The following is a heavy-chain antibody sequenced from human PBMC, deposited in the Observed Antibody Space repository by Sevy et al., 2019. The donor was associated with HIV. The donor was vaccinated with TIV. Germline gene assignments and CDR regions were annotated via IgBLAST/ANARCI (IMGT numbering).Heavy chain of an antibody. J-gene: IGHJ2*01. CDR2: LYSTGAT. CDR3: ATPLPSGWYEGTGGYFDL. D-gene: IGHD6-19*01. CDR1: GGSISSSSYY. V-gene: IGHV4-39*01. Sequence: SETLSLTCTISGGSISSSSYYWGWIRQPPGKGLEWMGSLYSTGATSYNPSLESRVTVSADTSRNRFYLKLDSVSAAGPAVYYCATPLPSGWYEGTGGYFDLWGRGTLVTVSS.